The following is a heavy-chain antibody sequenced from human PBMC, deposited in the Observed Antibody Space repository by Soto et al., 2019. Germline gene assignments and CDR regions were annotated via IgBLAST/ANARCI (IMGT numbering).Heavy chain of an antibody. CDR2: ISWNSGSI. Sequence: SLRLSCATSGFTFDDYVMHWVRQAPGKGLEWVSGISWNSGSIGYADSVKGRFTISRDNAKNSLYLQMNSLRAEDTALYYCAKFGGSGSYFDYWGQGTLVTVSS. CDR1: GFTFDDYV. J-gene: IGHJ4*02. CDR3: AKFGGSGSYFDY. V-gene: IGHV3-9*01. D-gene: IGHD3-10*01.